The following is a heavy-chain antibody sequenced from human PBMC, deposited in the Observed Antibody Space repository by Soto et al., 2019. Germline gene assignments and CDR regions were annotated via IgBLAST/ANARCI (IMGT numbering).Heavy chain of an antibody. CDR2: IYSGGST. CDR3: TTNSYYDILTGYPLDY. D-gene: IGHD3-9*01. Sequence: GSLRLSCAASGFTFSSYSMNWVRQAPGKGLEWVSVIYSGGSTYYADSVKGRFTISRDNSKNTLYLQMNSLRAEDTAVYYCTTNSYYDILTGYPLDYWGQGTLVTVSS. J-gene: IGHJ4*02. CDR1: GFTFSSYS. V-gene: IGHV3-66*01.